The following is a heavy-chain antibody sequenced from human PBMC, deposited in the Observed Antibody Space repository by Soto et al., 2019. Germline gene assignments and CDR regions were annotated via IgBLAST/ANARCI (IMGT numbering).Heavy chain of an antibody. CDR3: AKALGDIVVVPAAIHSYFYYAVDL. CDR1: GFTFSSYA. Sequence: PGGSLRLACAASGFTFSSYAMNWVRQAPGKGLEWVSVISGSGGSTYYADSVKGRFTISRDKSKNTLYLHMDSLRAEDTAVYYCAKALGDIVVVPAAIHSYFYYAVDLWGQGTTVTVSS. J-gene: IGHJ6*02. V-gene: IGHV3-23*01. D-gene: IGHD2-2*02. CDR2: ISGSGGST.